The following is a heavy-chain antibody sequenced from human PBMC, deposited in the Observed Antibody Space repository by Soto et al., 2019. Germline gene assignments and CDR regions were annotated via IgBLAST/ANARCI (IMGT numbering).Heavy chain of an antibody. J-gene: IGHJ4*02. CDR3: AKDAIYNDGLWRVSD. V-gene: IGHV3-23*01. CDR1: GFSFNYA. CDR2: ITGGGNT. Sequence: DVQLLESGGGLVQPGGSLRLSCVVSGFSFNYAIIWVRQAPGKGQEWVSGITGGGNTEYAASVKGRFTISRDKSKNTVSLQMTSLRAEDTAMYYCAKDAIYNDGLWRVSDWGQGTLVTVS. D-gene: IGHD2-21*01.